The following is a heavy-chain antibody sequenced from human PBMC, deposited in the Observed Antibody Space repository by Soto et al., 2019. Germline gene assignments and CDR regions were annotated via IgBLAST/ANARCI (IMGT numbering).Heavy chain of an antibody. D-gene: IGHD1-26*01. Sequence: GGSLRLSCAASGFTFSSFWMTWVRQAPGRGLEWVANIKHDGSEKYYVESVKGRFTISRDNARNSLFLEMKSLRSEDTAVYSCVRDRSGSYLEGFDYWGQGTLVTVSS. V-gene: IGHV3-7*01. J-gene: IGHJ4*02. CDR1: GFTFSSFW. CDR3: VRDRSGSYLEGFDY. CDR2: IKHDGSEK.